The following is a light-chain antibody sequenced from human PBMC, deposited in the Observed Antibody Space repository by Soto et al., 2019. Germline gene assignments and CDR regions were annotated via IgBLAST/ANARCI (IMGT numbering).Light chain of an antibody. CDR2: GAS. CDR3: QQANSFPYT. V-gene: IGKV1-12*01. Sequence: DIHLTQSPSSVSASVGDTVTVTCRASRGISRRMAWYQQRPGRAPRLLIYGASNLQGGVPSRFSGSGSGTEFTLTISSLQPEDLATYYCQQANSFPYTFGQGTRVEI. J-gene: IGKJ2*01. CDR1: RGISRR.